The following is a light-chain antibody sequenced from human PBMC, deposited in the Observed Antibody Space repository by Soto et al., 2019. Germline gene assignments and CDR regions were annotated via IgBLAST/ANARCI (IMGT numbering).Light chain of an antibody. V-gene: IGKV1-39*01. CDR3: QQSYSTTIT. CDR1: QSISSY. Sequence: DIQMTQSPSSMSASVGDRVTITCRASQSISSYLNWYQQKPGKAPKILIYAASSLQSGVPSRFSGSGSGTDFTLTISSLKNEDFATYYCQQSYSTTITFGQGTRLEIK. CDR2: AAS. J-gene: IGKJ5*01.